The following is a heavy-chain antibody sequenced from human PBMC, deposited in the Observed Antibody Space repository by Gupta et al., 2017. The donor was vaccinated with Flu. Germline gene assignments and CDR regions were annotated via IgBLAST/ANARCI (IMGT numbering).Heavy chain of an antibody. D-gene: IGHD4-17*01. J-gene: IGHJ4*02. V-gene: IGHV3-30*18. Sequence: QVQLVESGGGVVQPGRSLRLSCAASGFTFSRYGMHWVRQAPGKGLEWVAVIAYDGNNKYYADSVKGRFTISRDNFKNTLYLQMNSLRAEDTAVYYCAKDHLVTTVTTPGYWGQGTLVTVSS. CDR1: GFTFSRYG. CDR2: IAYDGNNK. CDR3: AKDHLVTTVTTPGY.